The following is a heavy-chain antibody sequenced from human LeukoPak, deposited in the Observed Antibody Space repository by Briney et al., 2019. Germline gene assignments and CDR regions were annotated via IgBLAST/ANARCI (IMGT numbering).Heavy chain of an antibody. J-gene: IGHJ3*02. CDR1: GGTFSSYD. V-gene: IGHV1-69*10. Sequence: ASVKVSCKASGGTFSSYDISWVRQAPGQGLEWMGAIIPILGTANYAQKFQGRVTITADKSTSTAYMELSSLRSEDTAVYYCARRYDKNAFDIWGQGTMVTVSS. CDR2: IIPILGTA. D-gene: IGHD3-10*01. CDR3: ARRYDKNAFDI.